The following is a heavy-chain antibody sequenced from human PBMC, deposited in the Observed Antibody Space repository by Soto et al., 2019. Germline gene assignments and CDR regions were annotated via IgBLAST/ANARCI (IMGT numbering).Heavy chain of an antibody. CDR1: GYTFSIYY. D-gene: IGHD3-10*01. V-gene: IGHV1-46*03. Sequence: QVQLVQSGAEVKKPGASVKVACKASGYTFSIYYMHWVRQAPGQGLEWMGIINPSGGSASYTQKFQGRVTMTRDTSTNTIYMELNSLRSEDTAVYYCARSHYYGSGAYTLVDNWGQGTLVIVSS. J-gene: IGHJ4*02. CDR2: INPSGGSA. CDR3: ARSHYYGSGAYTLVDN.